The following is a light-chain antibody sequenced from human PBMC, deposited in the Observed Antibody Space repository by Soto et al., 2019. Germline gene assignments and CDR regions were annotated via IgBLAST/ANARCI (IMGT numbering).Light chain of an antibody. CDR3: CSYAGSSTHV. CDR1: SSDVGSSNL. V-gene: IGLV2-23*02. J-gene: IGLJ1*01. Sequence: ALTQPASVSGSPGQSITFSCTGTSSDVGSSNLVSWYQQHPGKAPKLLIYEVSKRPSGVSNRFSGSKSGNTASLTISGLQAEDEADYYCCSYAGSSTHVFGTGTKFTVL. CDR2: EVS.